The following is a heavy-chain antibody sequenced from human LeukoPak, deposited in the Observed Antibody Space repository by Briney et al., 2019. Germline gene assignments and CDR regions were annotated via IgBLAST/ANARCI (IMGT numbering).Heavy chain of an antibody. Sequence: SQTLSLTCAISGDGVSSNSAAWNWIRQFPSRGLEWLGRTYYRSKWYNDYARSLKSRIIINPDTSKNQFSLQLNSVTPEDTAVYYCARSVGDIDIWGQGTMVTVSS. CDR3: ARSVGDIDI. CDR1: GDGVSSNSAA. CDR2: TYYRSKWYN. V-gene: IGHV6-1*01. D-gene: IGHD1-26*01. J-gene: IGHJ3*02.